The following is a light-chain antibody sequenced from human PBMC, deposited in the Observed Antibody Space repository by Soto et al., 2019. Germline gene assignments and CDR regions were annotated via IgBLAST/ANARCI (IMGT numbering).Light chain of an antibody. Sequence: DIQMTQSPSSLSASVGDRVTITCQASQDISNYLNWYQQKPGKAPKLLIYDASNLETGVPSRFSGSSSATDFTFTISSLPPEDIATYYCQQYDNLPTFGQGTKVDIK. CDR1: QDISNY. CDR3: QQYDNLPT. CDR2: DAS. J-gene: IGKJ1*01. V-gene: IGKV1-33*01.